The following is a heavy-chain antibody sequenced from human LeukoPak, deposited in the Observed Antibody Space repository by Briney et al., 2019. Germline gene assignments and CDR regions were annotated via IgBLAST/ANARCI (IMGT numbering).Heavy chain of an antibody. CDR3: ARGRGYSYGSPFDY. Sequence: PSETLSLTCAVYGGSFSGYYWSWIRQPPGKGLEWIGEINHSGSTNYNPSLKSRVTISVDTSKNQFSVKLSSVTAADTAVYYCARGRGYSYGSPFDYWGQGTLVTVSS. D-gene: IGHD5-18*01. CDR1: GGSFSGYY. V-gene: IGHV4-34*01. CDR2: INHSGST. J-gene: IGHJ4*02.